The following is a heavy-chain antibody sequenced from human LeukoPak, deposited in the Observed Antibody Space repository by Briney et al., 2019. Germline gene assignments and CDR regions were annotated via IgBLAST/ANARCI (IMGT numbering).Heavy chain of an antibody. CDR1: GVTLGTHA. CDR2: LSGNGDKT. Sequence: GGSLRLSCSASGVTLGTHAMSWVRQAPGKGLEWVSALSGNGDKTFYAGSVRGRFTISRDNSKNRLFLQMYGLRAEDTAVYYCAKDLNYGFDYWGQGTLVTVSS. D-gene: IGHD3-10*01. J-gene: IGHJ4*02. V-gene: IGHV3-23*01. CDR3: AKDLNYGFDY.